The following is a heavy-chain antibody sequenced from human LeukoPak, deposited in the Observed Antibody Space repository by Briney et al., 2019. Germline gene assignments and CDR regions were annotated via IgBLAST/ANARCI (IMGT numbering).Heavy chain of an antibody. Sequence: PSETLSLTCAVYGGSSSGYYWSWIRQPPGKGLEWIGEINHSGSTNYNPSLKSRVTISVDTSKNQFSLKLSSVTAADTAVYYCARVPIAAAGDYFDYWGQGTLVTVSS. CDR3: ARVPIAAAGDYFDY. CDR1: GGSSSGYY. V-gene: IGHV4-34*01. J-gene: IGHJ4*02. D-gene: IGHD6-13*01. CDR2: INHSGST.